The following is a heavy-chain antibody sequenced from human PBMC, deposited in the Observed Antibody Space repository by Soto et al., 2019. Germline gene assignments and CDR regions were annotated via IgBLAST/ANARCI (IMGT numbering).Heavy chain of an antibody. CDR3: AGSKNRGVSLDC. J-gene: IGHJ4*02. CDR2: TYYTADS. V-gene: IGHV4-59*01. D-gene: IGHD3-10*01. CDR1: GVSIRSYF. Sequence: PSETLSLTCTVSGVSIRSYFWSCVRHPPGRGLEWIGYTYYTADSKYNPSLESRATISADPSKKQFSLRLSPVTAADTALYFCAGSKNRGVSLDCRGQGALVTV.